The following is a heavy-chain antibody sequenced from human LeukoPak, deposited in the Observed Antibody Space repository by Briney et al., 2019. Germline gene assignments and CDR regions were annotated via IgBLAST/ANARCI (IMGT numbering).Heavy chain of an antibody. CDR2: IYYSGST. D-gene: IGHD3-22*01. CDR3: ARDSGNYYDSSGYYHFDF. J-gene: IGHJ4*02. V-gene: IGHV4-59*12. CDR1: GGSISSYY. Sequence: SETLSLTCTVSGGSISSYYWSWIRQPPGKGLEWIGYIYYSGSTNYNPSLKSRVTISLDTSKNQFSLKLSSVTAADTAVYYCARDSGNYYDSSGYYHFDFWGQGTLVTVSS.